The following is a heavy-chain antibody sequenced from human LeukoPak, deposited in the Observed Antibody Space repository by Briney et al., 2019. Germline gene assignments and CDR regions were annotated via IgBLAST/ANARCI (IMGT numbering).Heavy chain of an antibody. CDR3: AKDGGSGSYLAFDI. CDR1: GFTFNGYG. Sequence: GGSLRLSCAASGFTFNGYGMHWVRQAPGKGLEWVAFIRYDGSKSYFADSVKGRFALSRDNSKNTLYLQMSSLRPEDTAVYFCAKDGGSGSYLAFDIWGQGTMVTVSS. J-gene: IGHJ3*02. V-gene: IGHV3-30*02. CDR2: IRYDGSKS. D-gene: IGHD1-26*01.